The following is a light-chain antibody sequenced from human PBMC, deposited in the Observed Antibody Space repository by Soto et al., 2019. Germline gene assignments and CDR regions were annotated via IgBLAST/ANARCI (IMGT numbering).Light chain of an antibody. CDR1: RDITKS. J-gene: IGKJ2*01. Sequence: DIQLTQSPSSLSASVGDRVTITCQASRDITKSLNWYQQRPGKAPKLLIHGASSLETGVPLRFSGSGSGTSFTFTISSLQPEDIATYYCQQYDNLLYTFGQGTKLE. CDR3: QQYDNLLYT. V-gene: IGKV1-33*01. CDR2: GAS.